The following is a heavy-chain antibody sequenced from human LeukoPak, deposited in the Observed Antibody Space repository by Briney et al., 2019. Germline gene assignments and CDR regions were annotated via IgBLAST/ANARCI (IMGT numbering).Heavy chain of an antibody. CDR1: GYTFTSYY. CDR2: INPSGGST. J-gene: IGHJ4*02. V-gene: IGHV1-46*01. D-gene: IGHD3-22*01. Sequence: ASVKVSCKASGYTFTSYYMHWVRQAPGQGLEWMGIINPSGGSTSYAQKFQGRVAMTRDTSTSTVYMELSSLRSEDTAVYCCARDRYYYDSSGYLNYWGQGTLVTVSS. CDR3: ARDRYYYDSSGYLNY.